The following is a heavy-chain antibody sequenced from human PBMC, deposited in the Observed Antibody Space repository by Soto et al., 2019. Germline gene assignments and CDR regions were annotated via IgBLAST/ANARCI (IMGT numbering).Heavy chain of an antibody. V-gene: IGHV3-48*01. CDR2: ISDSGSTI. J-gene: IGHJ5*02. CDR3: TRPLDTHYSNTNWFDP. CDR1: GFPFSSYA. Sequence: GGSLRLSCAASGFPFSSYAMNWVRQTPDKGLEWLSYISDSGSTIHYADSVKGRFTISRDNAKNSLYLQMNSLKTEDTAVYYCTRPLDTHYSNTNWFDPWGQGTLVTVSS. D-gene: IGHD4-4*01.